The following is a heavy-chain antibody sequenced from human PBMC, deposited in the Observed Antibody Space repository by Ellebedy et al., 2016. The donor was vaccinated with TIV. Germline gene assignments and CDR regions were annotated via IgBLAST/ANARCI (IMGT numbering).Heavy chain of an antibody. J-gene: IGHJ6*02. V-gene: IGHV2-70*01. CDR2: IDWADDK. CDR1: GFSLRTRGMC. Sequence: SGPTLVKPTQTLTLTCTFSGFSLRTRGMCVSWIRQPPGKALEWLALIDWADDKYYSTSLRTRLTISKDTSKNQVVLTMTNLDPVYTATYYCARIFETHEISYGMDVWGQGTTVAVSS. CDR3: ARIFETHEISYGMDV.